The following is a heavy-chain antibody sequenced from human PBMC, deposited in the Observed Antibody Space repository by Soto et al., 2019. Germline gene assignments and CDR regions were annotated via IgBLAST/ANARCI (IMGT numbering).Heavy chain of an antibody. V-gene: IGHV3-74*01. CDR1: GFTFSSYW. CDR3: VRYPRSVGGSYRPDY. D-gene: IGHD3-16*02. Sequence: GGSLRLSCAASGFTFSSYWMHWVRQVPEKGLVWVSRINSDGSITNYADAVKGRFTISRDNVKSTLYLQMNSLRAEDTAVYYCVRYPRSVGGSYRPDYWGQGTLVTVSS. CDR2: INSDGSIT. J-gene: IGHJ4*02.